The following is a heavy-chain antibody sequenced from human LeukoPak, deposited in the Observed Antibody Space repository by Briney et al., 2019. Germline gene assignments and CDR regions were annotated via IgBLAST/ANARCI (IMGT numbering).Heavy chain of an antibody. CDR1: GGSISNGDHY. CDR3: ARDRIDFWSGYPHYFDY. J-gene: IGHJ4*02. V-gene: IGHV4-31*03. D-gene: IGHD3-3*01. CDR2: IYYSGST. Sequence: PSETLSLTCTVSGGSISNGDHYWSWIRQHPGKGLEWIGHIYYSGSTYYNPSLKSRVTISVDTSKNQFSLKLSSVTAADTAVYYCARDRIDFWSGYPHYFDYWGQGTLVTVSS.